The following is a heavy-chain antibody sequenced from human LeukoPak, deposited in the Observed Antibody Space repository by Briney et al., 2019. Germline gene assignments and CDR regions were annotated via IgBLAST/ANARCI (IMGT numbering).Heavy chain of an antibody. D-gene: IGHD4-17*01. CDR1: GGSISSYF. CDR2: IYTSGST. V-gene: IGHV4-4*07. J-gene: IGHJ4*02. Sequence: PSETLSLTCTASGGSISSYFWSWIRQPAGKGLEWIGRIYTSGSTNYNPSLKSRVTMSVDTSKNQISLKLSSVTAADTAVYYCARVFGDYRMGGFDYWGQGTLVTVSS. CDR3: ARVFGDYRMGGFDY.